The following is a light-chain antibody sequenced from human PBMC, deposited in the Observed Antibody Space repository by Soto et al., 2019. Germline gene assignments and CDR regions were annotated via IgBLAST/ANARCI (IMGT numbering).Light chain of an antibody. V-gene: IGLV2-18*01. CDR3: SSSTVV. J-gene: IGLJ2*01. CDR1: SSDVGSYNR. CDR2: EVS. Sequence: QSALTQPPSVSGSPGQPVTISCTGTSSDVGSYNRVSWYQQPPGTAPKLMIYEVSNRPSGVPDRFSGSKSGNTASLTISGLQAEDEADYYCSSSTVVFGGGTKLTVL.